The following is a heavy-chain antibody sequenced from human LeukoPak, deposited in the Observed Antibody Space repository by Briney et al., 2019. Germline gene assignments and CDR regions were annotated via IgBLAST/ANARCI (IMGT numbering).Heavy chain of an antibody. Sequence: SETLSLTCTVSSGSISSYYWSWIRQPPGKGLEWIGEINHSGSTNYNPSLKTRVTISVDTSKNQFSLKLSSVTAADTAVYYCARDPRDSSGYPPDYWGQGTLVTVSS. J-gene: IGHJ4*02. CDR2: INHSGST. CDR3: ARDPRDSSGYPPDY. V-gene: IGHV4-59*12. CDR1: SGSISSYY. D-gene: IGHD3-22*01.